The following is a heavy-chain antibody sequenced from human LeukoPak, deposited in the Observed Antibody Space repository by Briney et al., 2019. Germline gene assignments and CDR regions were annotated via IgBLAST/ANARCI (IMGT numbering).Heavy chain of an antibody. CDR2: IYYSGSA. J-gene: IGHJ4*02. V-gene: IGHV4-59*01. CDR3: ARAPGIAAAGTHFDF. Sequence: SQTLSLTCTVSGGSISSYYWSWIRQPPGKGLEWIGYIYYSGSAKYNPSLKSRVTISVDTSKNQFSLKLSSVTAGDTAVYYCARAPGIAAAGTHFDFWGQGTLVTVSS. CDR1: GGSISSYY. D-gene: IGHD6-13*01.